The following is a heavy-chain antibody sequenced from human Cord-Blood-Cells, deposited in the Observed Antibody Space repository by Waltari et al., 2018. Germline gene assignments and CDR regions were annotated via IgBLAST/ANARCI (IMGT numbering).Heavy chain of an antibody. V-gene: IGHV4-39*01. CDR3: ARSKLVWFDP. Sequence: QLQLQESGPGLVKPSETLSLTCTFSGVSISSSSYYWGWIRQPPGKGLEWIGSIYYSGSTYYNPSLKSRVTISVDTSKNKFSLKLSSVTAADTAVYYCARSKLVWFDPWGQGTLVTVSS. D-gene: IGHD6-6*01. J-gene: IGHJ5*02. CDR1: GVSISSSSYY. CDR2: IYYSGST.